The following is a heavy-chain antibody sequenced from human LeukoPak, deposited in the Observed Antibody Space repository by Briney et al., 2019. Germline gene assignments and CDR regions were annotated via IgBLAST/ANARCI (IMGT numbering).Heavy chain of an antibody. V-gene: IGHV3-66*01. CDR2: TYSGGST. CDR3: ARGGALMVAATFDY. Sequence: PGGSLGLSCAASGFAFNFFAMSWVRQAPGKGLEWVSVTYSGGSTYYADSVKGRFTISRDNSKNTLYLQMNSLRAEDTAVYYCARGGALMVAATFDYWGQGTLVTVSS. J-gene: IGHJ4*02. CDR1: GFAFNFFA. D-gene: IGHD2-15*01.